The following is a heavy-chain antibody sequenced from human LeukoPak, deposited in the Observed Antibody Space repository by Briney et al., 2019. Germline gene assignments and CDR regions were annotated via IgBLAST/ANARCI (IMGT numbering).Heavy chain of an antibody. D-gene: IGHD2-2*01. CDR3: ARGLGYCSSTSCYSRFDP. V-gene: IGHV1-69*05. J-gene: IGHJ5*02. Sequence: SVKVSCKASGGTFSSYAISWVRQAPGQGLEWMGGIIPIFGKANYAQKFQGRVTITTDESTSTAYMELNSLRSEDTAVYYCARGLGYCSSTSCYSRFDPWGQGTLVTVSS. CDR1: GGTFSSYA. CDR2: IIPIFGKA.